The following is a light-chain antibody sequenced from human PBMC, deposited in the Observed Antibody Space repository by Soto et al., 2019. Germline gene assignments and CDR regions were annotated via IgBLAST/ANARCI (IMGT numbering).Light chain of an antibody. Sequence: QSALTQPASVSGSPGQSITISCTGTSSDVGGYNYVSWYQQHPDKAPKLIIFEVSNRPSGISSRFSGSKSGNTASLTISGLQAEDEADYYCASYTISSTSVIFGRGTKLTVL. V-gene: IGLV2-14*01. CDR2: EVS. J-gene: IGLJ2*01. CDR3: ASYTISSTSVI. CDR1: SSDVGGYNY.